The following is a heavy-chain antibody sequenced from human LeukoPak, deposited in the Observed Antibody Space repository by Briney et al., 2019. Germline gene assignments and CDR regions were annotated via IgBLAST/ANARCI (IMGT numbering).Heavy chain of an antibody. V-gene: IGHV4-59*01. CDR2: IYYSGST. CDR3: ARVGDCSGGSCYCEDSSAFDI. D-gene: IGHD2-15*01. J-gene: IGHJ3*02. Sequence: SETLSLTCTVSGGSISSYYWSWIRQPPGKGLEWIGYIYYSGSTNYNPSLKSRVTISVDTSKNQFSLKLSSVTAADTAVYYCARVGDCSGGSCYCEDSSAFDIWGQGTMVTVSS. CDR1: GGSISSYY.